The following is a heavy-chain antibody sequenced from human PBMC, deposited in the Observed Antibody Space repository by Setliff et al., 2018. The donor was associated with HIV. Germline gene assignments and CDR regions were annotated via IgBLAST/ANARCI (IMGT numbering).Heavy chain of an antibody. V-gene: IGHV3-11*04. Sequence: PGGSLRLSCAASGFTFNDYYMSWIRQAPGRGLEWVSYVSSSADTTFYADSVKGRFTISRDNSRNTLFLQANSLRVEDTAVYYCAKADTSGWYPHFQFWGQGTLVTVSS. CDR3: AKADTSGWYPHFQF. D-gene: IGHD6-19*01. J-gene: IGHJ4*02. CDR2: VSSSADTT. CDR1: GFTFNDYY.